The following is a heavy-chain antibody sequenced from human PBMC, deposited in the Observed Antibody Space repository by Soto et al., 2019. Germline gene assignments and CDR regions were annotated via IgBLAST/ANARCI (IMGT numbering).Heavy chain of an antibody. V-gene: IGHV1-8*01. CDR2: MNPNSGNT. CDR1: AYTFTSYD. Sequence: ASVKVSCKASAYTFTSYDINWVRRAPGQGLEWMGWMNPNSGNTGYAQNFQGRVTITRDTPMSTAYMEMNNLRYEDTAVYYCARKDYYGSGIYYFDSWGQGTQVTVSS. CDR3: ARKDYYGSGIYYFDS. D-gene: IGHD3-10*01. J-gene: IGHJ4*02.